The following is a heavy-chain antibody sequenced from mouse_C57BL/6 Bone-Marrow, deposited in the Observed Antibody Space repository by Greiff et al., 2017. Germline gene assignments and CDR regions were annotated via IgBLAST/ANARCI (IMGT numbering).Heavy chain of an antibody. CDR2: IHPNGGSP. V-gene: IGHV1-64*01. J-gene: IGHJ4*01. CDR1: GYTFTNYW. CDR3: ARSYDYDDYTVDY. D-gene: IGHD2-4*01. Sequence: QVQLQQPGAELVKPGASVKLSCKASGYTFTNYWMHWVKQRPGQGLEWIGMIHPNGGSPDYNEKFKSEATLSVDKSSSTAYMELSSLTSEDSAVYYCARSYDYDDYTVDYGGQGTSVTVTS.